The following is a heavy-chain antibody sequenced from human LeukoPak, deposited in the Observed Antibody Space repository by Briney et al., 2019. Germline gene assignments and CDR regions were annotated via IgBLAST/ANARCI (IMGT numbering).Heavy chain of an antibody. D-gene: IGHD1-1*01. V-gene: IGHV5-51*01. CDR3: ARHLKTGTTSPFDY. Sequence: GASLQISFKGSGYSFTSYWIGWVRQMPGKGLEWMGIIYPGDSDIRYSPSFQGQVTISADKSISTAYLQWSSLKASDTAMYYCARHLKTGTTSPFDYWGQGTLVTVSS. CDR1: GYSFTSYW. CDR2: IYPGDSDI. J-gene: IGHJ4*02.